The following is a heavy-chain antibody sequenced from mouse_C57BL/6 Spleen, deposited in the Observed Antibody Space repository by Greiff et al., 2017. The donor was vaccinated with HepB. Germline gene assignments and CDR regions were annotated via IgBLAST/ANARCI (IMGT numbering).Heavy chain of an antibody. V-gene: IGHV1-15*01. CDR1: GYTFTDYE. CDR2: IDPETGGT. J-gene: IGHJ4*01. CDR3: TRWRYDYDEDAMDY. D-gene: IGHD2-4*01. Sequence: QVQLKQSGAELVRPGASVTLSCKASGYTFTDYEMHWVKQTPVHGLEWIGAIDPETGGTAYNQKFKGKAILTADKSSSTAYMELRSLTSEDSAVYYSTRWRYDYDEDAMDYWGQGTSVTVSS.